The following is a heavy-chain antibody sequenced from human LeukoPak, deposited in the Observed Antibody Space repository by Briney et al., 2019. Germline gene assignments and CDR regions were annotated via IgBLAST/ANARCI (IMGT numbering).Heavy chain of an antibody. V-gene: IGHV1-69*05. CDR3: ARGPRSHYYYFYMDV. Sequence: SVKVSCKASGGTFSSYAISWVRQAPGQGLEWMGRIIPIFGTANYAQKFQGRVTITTDESTSTAYMELSSLRSEDTAVYYCARGPRSHYYYFYMDVWGKGTTVTVSS. J-gene: IGHJ6*03. CDR2: IIPIFGTA. CDR1: GGTFSSYA.